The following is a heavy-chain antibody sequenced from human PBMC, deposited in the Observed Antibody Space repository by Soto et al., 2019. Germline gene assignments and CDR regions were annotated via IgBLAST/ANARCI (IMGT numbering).Heavy chain of an antibody. J-gene: IGHJ5*02. CDR2: IYSGGST. CDR3: ARSSGGTSLNWFDP. CDR1: GFTVSSNY. D-gene: IGHD6-13*01. V-gene: IGHV3-53*04. Sequence: GGSLRLSCAASGFTVSSNYMSWVRQAPGKGLEWVSVIYSGGSTYYADSVKGRFTISRHNSKNTLYLQMNSLRAEDTAVYYCARSSGGTSLNWFDPWGQGTLVTVSS.